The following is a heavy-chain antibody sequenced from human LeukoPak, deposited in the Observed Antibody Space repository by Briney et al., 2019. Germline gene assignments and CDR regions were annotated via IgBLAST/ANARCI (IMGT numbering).Heavy chain of an antibody. CDR1: GFTFSSYW. Sequence: GGSLRLSCAASGFTFSSYWMSWVRQAPGKGLEWVANIKQDGSEKYYVDSVKGRFTISRDNSKNTLYLQMNSLRVEDTAVYFCAKDRPNYYDRSGYFDYWGQGTLVTVSS. J-gene: IGHJ4*02. CDR2: IKQDGSEK. D-gene: IGHD3-22*01. CDR3: AKDRPNYYDRSGYFDY. V-gene: IGHV3-7*03.